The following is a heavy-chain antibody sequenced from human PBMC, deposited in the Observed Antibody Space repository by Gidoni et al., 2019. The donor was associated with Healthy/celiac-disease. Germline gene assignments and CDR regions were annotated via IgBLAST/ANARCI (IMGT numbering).Heavy chain of an antibody. D-gene: IGHD6-19*01. CDR1: GFTFSSYS. CDR3: ARDSSGWYYFDY. V-gene: IGHV3-21*01. Sequence: EVQLVESGGGLVKPGGYLRLSCAASGFTFSSYSMNWVRQAPGKGLEWVSSISSSSSYIYYADSVKGRFTISRDNAKNSLYLQMNSLRAEDTAVYYCARDSSGWYYFDYWGQGTLVTVSS. CDR2: ISSSSSYI. J-gene: IGHJ4*02.